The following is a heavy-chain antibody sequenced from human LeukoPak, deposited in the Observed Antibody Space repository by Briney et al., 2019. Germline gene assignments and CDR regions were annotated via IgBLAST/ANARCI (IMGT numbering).Heavy chain of an antibody. CDR2: FSYSGTT. CDR1: GGSISSYY. Sequence: SETLSLTCTVSGGSISSYYWSWIWQPPGNGLEWIGYFSYSGTTNYNPSLRSRVTISVDTSKNQFSLKLTSVTAADTAVYYCARGPHNSRLWDYWYFDLWGRGTLVTVSS. V-gene: IGHV4-59*01. D-gene: IGHD1-26*01. CDR3: ARGPHNSRLWDYWYFDL. J-gene: IGHJ2*01.